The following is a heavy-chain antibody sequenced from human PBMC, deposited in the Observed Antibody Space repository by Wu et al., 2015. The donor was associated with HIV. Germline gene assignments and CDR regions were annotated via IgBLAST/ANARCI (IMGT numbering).Heavy chain of an antibody. Sequence: QVQLVQSGTEVKKPGSSVKVSCKPSGGTFSISWVRQAPGQGLEWMGWIISVFDTTEYAQKFQGRVTFTADESTSTAYMELSSLRFDDTAVYYCARVGTTGTNVFDVWGQGTMVTVSS. J-gene: IGHJ3*01. CDR1: GGTFS. D-gene: IGHD1-1*01. CDR3: ARVGTTGTNVFDV. V-gene: IGHV1-69*12. CDR2: IISVFDTT.